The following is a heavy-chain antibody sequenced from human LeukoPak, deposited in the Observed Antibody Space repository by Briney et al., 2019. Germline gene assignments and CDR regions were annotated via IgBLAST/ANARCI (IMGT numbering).Heavy chain of an antibody. D-gene: IGHD6-19*01. Sequence: SETLSLTCAVYGGSFSGYYWSWIRQPPGKGLEWIGYINYSGSTNYNPSLKSRVTIAVDTSKNQFSLKLSSVTAADTAVYYCARIAVTDYFDYWGQGTLVTVSS. V-gene: IGHV4-34*11. CDR3: ARIAVTDYFDY. CDR1: GGSFSGYY. J-gene: IGHJ4*02. CDR2: INYSGST.